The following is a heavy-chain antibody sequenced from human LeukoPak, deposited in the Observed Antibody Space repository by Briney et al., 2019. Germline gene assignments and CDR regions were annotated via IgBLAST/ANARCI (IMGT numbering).Heavy chain of an antibody. D-gene: IGHD2/OR15-2a*01. V-gene: IGHV4-30-4*01. Sequence: PSQTLSLTCTVSGGSISSGDYCWRWIRQPPGKGLEWIGYIYYSVSTYYNPPLKSRVTISVDTSKNQFSLMLSSVTAADTAVYYCARAISRNYGMDGWGQGTTVTVSS. CDR2: IYYSVST. CDR3: ARAISRNYGMDG. J-gene: IGHJ6*02. CDR1: GGSISSGDYC.